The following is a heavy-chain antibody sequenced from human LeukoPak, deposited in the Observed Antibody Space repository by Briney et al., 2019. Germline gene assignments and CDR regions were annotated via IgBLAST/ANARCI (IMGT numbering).Heavy chain of an antibody. V-gene: IGHV4-59*01. J-gene: IGHJ4*02. CDR1: VGSITSYY. D-gene: IGHD6-13*01. CDR3: ASYSNSWYHFDY. Sequence: SETLSLTCTVSVGSITSYYWSWIRQPPGKGLEWIGYMYYSGNSYYNPSLKSRVTISVDTSKNQFSLKLSSMTAADTAVYYCASYSNSWYHFDYWGQGTLVTVSS. CDR2: MYYSGNS.